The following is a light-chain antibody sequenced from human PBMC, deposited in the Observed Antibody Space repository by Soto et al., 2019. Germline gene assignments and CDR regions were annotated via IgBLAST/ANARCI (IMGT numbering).Light chain of an antibody. V-gene: IGKV3-20*01. CDR3: QQYGSSPFT. J-gene: IGKJ3*01. CDR2: GAS. Sequence: EIVLTQSPGTLSLSPGERATLSCRASQSVSSIYLAWYLQKPGQAPRLLIYGASSRATGIPDRFSGSGSGTDFTLTSSRLAPEDFAVYYCQQYGSSPFTFGRGTKVDIK. CDR1: QSVSSIY.